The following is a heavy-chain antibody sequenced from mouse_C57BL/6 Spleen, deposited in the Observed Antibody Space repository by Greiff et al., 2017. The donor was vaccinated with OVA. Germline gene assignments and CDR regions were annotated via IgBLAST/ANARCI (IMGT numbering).Heavy chain of an antibody. CDR1: GYTFTSYW. J-gene: IGHJ4*01. V-gene: IGHV1-50*01. CDR3: ARGGDAMDY. Sequence: QVQLKQPGAELVKPGASVKLSCKASGYTFTSYWMLWVKQRPGQGLEWIGEIDPSDSYTNYNQKFKGKATLTVDTSSSTAYMQLSSLTSEDSAVYYCARGGDAMDYWGQGTSVTVSS. CDR2: IDPSDSYT.